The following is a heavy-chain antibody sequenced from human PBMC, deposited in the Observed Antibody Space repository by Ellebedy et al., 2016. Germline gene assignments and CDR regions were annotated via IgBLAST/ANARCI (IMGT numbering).Heavy chain of an antibody. CDR2: IYYSGST. Sequence: SETLSLTCTVSGGSISSYYWSWIRQPPGKGLEWIGYIYYSGSTNYNPSLKSRVTISVDTSKNQFSLKLSSVTAADTAVYYCARQGIVVVPAARSRFPAFDIWGQGTMVTVSS. V-gene: IGHV4-59*08. D-gene: IGHD2-2*01. CDR3: ARQGIVVVPAARSRFPAFDI. J-gene: IGHJ3*02. CDR1: GGSISSYY.